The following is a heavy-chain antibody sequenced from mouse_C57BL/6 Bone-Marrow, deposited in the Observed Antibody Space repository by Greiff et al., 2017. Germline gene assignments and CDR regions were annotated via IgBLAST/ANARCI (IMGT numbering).Heavy chain of an antibody. V-gene: IGHV1-47*01. CDR1: GYTFTTYP. D-gene: IGHD1-1*01. CDR3: ARKRYYGSSPYFDY. Sequence: VMLVESGAELVKPGASVKMSCKASGYTFTTYPIEWMKQNHGKSLEWIGNFHPYNDDTKYNEKFKGKATLTVEKSSSTVYLELSRLTSDDSAVYYCARKRYYGSSPYFDYWGQGTTLTVAS. CDR2: FHPYNDDT. J-gene: IGHJ2*01.